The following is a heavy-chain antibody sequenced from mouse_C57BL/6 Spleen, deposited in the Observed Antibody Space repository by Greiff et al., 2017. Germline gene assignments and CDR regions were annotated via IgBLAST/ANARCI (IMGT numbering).Heavy chain of an antibody. CDR3: ARKGFNWDYFDY. Sequence: QVQLQQSGAELVKPGASVKISCKASGYAFSSYWMNWVKQRPGKGLEWIGQIYPGDGDTNYNGKFKGKATLTADKSSSTAYMQLSSLTSEDSAVYFCARKGFNWDYFDYWGQGTTLTVSS. J-gene: IGHJ2*01. CDR2: IYPGDGDT. V-gene: IGHV1-80*01. CDR1: GYAFSSYW. D-gene: IGHD4-1*01.